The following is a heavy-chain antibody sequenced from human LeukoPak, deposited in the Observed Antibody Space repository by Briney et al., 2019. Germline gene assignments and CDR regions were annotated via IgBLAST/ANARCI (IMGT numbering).Heavy chain of an antibody. CDR2: IYYSGST. CDR3: ARQHSGSYPQFSDY. V-gene: IGHV4-59*08. Sequence: PSETLSLTCTVSGGSMSSYYWSWIRQPPGKGLEWIGYIYYSGSTYYNPSLKSRVTISVDTSKNQFSLKLSSVTAADTAVYYCARQHSGSYPQFSDYWGQGTLVTVSS. CDR1: GGSMSSYY. D-gene: IGHD1-26*01. J-gene: IGHJ4*02.